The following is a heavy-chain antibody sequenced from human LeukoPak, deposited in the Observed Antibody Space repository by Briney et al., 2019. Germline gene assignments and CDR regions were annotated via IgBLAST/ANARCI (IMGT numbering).Heavy chain of an antibody. CDR3: AKGVRGVTDYFDY. V-gene: IGHV3-30*02. CDR2: IRYDGSNK. CDR1: GFTFSSYG. J-gene: IGHJ4*02. Sequence: QTGGSLRLSCAASGFTFSSYGMHWVRQAPGKGLEWVAFIRYDGSNKYYADSVKGRFTISRDNSKNTLYLQMNSLRAEDTAVYYCAKGVRGVTDYFDYWGQGTLVTVSS. D-gene: IGHD3-10*01.